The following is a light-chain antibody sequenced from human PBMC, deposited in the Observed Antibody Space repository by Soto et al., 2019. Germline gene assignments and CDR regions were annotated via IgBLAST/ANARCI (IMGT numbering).Light chain of an antibody. CDR2: EVS. CDR3: SSYAGNTVV. Sequence: QSVLTQPPSASGSPGQSVTISCTGTSSDVGGYNYVSWYQQHPGKAPKLMIYEVSKRPSGVPDRFSGSKSGSTASLTVSGLQAEDEADYYCSSYAGNTVVFGGGTKVTVL. CDR1: SSDVGGYNY. V-gene: IGLV2-8*01. J-gene: IGLJ2*01.